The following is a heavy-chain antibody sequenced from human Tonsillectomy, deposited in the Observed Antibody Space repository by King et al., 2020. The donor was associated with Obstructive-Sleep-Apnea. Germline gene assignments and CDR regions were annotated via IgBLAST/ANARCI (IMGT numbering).Heavy chain of an antibody. J-gene: IGHJ6*02. D-gene: IGHD3-22*01. CDR2: IHYSGST. CDR1: GDSISSYY. CDR3: ARLSYDSSGYPYGLDV. Sequence: VQLQESGPGLVKPSENLSLTCTVSGDSISSYYWSWIRQPPGKGLEWIGYIHYSGSTNYNPSLKSRVTISIDTSKNQFSLRLSSVTAADTAVYYCARLSYDSSGYPYGLDVWGQGTTVTVSS. V-gene: IGHV4-59*08.